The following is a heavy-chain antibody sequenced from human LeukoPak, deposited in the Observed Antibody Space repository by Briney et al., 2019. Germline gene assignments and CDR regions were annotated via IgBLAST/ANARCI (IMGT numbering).Heavy chain of an antibody. CDR2: IWYDGSDK. V-gene: IGHV3-33*01. CDR3: ARDPSNYYMDV. Sequence: GGSLRLSCAASGFTFSSYGMHWVRQAPGRGLEWVTVIWYDGSDKYYADSVKGRFTISRDNSKNTLYLQMNSLRAEDTAVYHCARDPSNYYMDVWGKGTTVTVSS. CDR1: GFTFSSYG. J-gene: IGHJ6*03.